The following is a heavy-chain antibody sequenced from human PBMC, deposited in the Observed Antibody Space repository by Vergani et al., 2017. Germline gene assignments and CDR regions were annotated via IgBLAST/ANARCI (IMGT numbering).Heavy chain of an antibody. V-gene: IGHV3-23*01. CDR3: AKDFIGEMALIDAFDI. CDR1: GFTFSSYA. CDR2: ISGSGGST. D-gene: IGHD5-24*01. Sequence: EVQLLGSGGGLVQPGGSLRLSCAASGFTFSSYAMSWVRQAPGKGLEWVSAISGSGGSTYYADSVKGRFTISRDNSKNTLYLQMNSLRAEDTAVYYCAKDFIGEMALIDAFDIWGQGTMVTVSS. J-gene: IGHJ3*02.